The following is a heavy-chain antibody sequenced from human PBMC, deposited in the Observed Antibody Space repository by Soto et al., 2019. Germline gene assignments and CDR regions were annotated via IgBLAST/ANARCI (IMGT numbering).Heavy chain of an antibody. CDR3: AHSRNLITDDAQVGNFDY. D-gene: IGHD1-26*01. CDR1: GFSLTTAGVG. V-gene: IGHV2-5*02. J-gene: IGHJ4*02. CDR2: IYWDDGE. Sequence: QINLKAPGPTLVKPTPTLTLTCSFSGFSLTTAGVGVGWVRQSPGPALDRLALIYWDDGERYSPSVKTTLTISKDPSINQLVLIMTDMAPEDTATYDCAHSRNLITDDAQVGNFDYWGQGTLVTVSS.